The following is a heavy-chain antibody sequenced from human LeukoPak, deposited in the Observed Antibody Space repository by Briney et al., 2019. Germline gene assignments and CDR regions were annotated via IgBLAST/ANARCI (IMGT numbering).Heavy chain of an antibody. CDR3: ASLVGYSYGPTGYYYYGMDV. V-gene: IGHV1-69*01. Sequence: GSSVKVSCKASGGTFSSYAISWVRQAPGQGLEWMGGIIPIFGTANYAQKFQGRVTITADESTSTAYMELSSLRSEDTAVYYCASLVGYSYGPTGYYYYGMDVWGQGTTVTVSS. CDR1: GGTFSSYA. CDR2: IIPIFGTA. J-gene: IGHJ6*02. D-gene: IGHD5-18*01.